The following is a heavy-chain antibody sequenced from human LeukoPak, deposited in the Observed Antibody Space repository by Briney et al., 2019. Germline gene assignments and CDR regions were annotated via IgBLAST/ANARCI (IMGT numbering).Heavy chain of an antibody. CDR3: AKESGVYCRGGSCYLDH. CDR1: GFTVSWYG. V-gene: IGHV3-30*18. CDR2: MSHDGSNK. D-gene: IGHD2-15*01. Sequence: GRSLRLSCAASGFTVSWYGMHWVRQAPGKGLEWVAVMSHDGSNKYYADSLKGRFTIPRDNSKNTLYLQMNSLRAEDTAVYYCAKESGVYCRGGSCYLDHWGQGTLVAVSS. J-gene: IGHJ4*02.